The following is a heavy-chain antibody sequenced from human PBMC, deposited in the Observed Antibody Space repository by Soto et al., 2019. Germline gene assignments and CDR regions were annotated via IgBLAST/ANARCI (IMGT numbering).Heavy chain of an antibody. D-gene: IGHD3-9*01. CDR3: ARHGDILTGSYI. V-gene: IGHV4-59*08. CDR2: IYYSGST. J-gene: IGHJ4*02. CDR1: GGSISSYY. Sequence: PSETLSLTCTVSGGSISSYYWSWIRQPPGKGLEWIGYIYYSGSTNYNPSLKSRVTISVDTSKNQFSLKLSSVTAADTAVYYCARHGDILTGSYIWSQGTLVTVSS.